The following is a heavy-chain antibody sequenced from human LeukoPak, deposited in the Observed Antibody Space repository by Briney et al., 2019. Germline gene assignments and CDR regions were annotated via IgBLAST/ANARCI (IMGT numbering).Heavy chain of an antibody. CDR3: ARGYIAAAGTAFDY. CDR1: GFTFSSYS. D-gene: IGHD6-13*01. CDR2: ISSSSSYI. V-gene: IGHV3-21*01. J-gene: IGHJ4*02. Sequence: TGGSLRLSCAASGFTFSSYSMNWVRQAPGKGLEWVSSISSSSSYIYYADSVKGRFTISRDNAKNSLYLQMNSLRAEDTAVYYCARGYIAAAGTAFDYWGQGTLVTVSS.